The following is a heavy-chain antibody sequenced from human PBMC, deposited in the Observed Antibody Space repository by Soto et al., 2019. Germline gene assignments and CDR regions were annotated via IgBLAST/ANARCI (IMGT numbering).Heavy chain of an antibody. V-gene: IGHV3-74*01. J-gene: IGHJ4*02. D-gene: IGHD3-10*01. Sequence: GGSLRLSCAASGVSFSDYWMHWVRQAPGKGLVWVSRISPDGRTTTYADSVKGRFTIPRDNAKSTLYLQMNSLTVEDGAVYYCADSWLPTSYWGPGTLVTVSS. CDR3: ADSWLPTSY. CDR2: ISPDGRTT. CDR1: GVSFSDYW.